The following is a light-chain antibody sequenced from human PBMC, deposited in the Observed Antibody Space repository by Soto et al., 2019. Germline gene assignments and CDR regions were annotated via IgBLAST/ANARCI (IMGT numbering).Light chain of an antibody. Sequence: NFMLTQPPSVSESPGKTVTISCTRSSGSIASNYVQWYQQRQGSAPTTVIYEDNQRPSGVPDRFSGSIDSSSNSASLTIAGLETEDEADYYCQSYDSSNQVFGGGTKLTVL. J-gene: IGLJ3*02. V-gene: IGLV6-57*03. CDR2: EDN. CDR1: SGSIASNY. CDR3: QSYDSSNQV.